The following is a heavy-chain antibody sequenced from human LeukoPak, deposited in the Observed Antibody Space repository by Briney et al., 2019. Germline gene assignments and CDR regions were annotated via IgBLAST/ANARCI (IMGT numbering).Heavy chain of an antibody. Sequence: KPSETLSLTCTVSGGSISSYYWSWIRQPPGKGLEWIGYIYYSGSTNYNPSLKSRVTISVDTSKNQFSLKLSSVTAADTAVYYCARQAELISGSYYDYWGQGTLVTVSS. CDR1: GGSISSYY. CDR2: IYYSGST. J-gene: IGHJ4*02. CDR3: ARQAELISGSYYDY. D-gene: IGHD3-10*01. V-gene: IGHV4-59*08.